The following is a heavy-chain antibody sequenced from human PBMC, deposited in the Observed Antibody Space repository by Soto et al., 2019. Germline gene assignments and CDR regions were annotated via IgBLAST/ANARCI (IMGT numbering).Heavy chain of an antibody. CDR2: INHSGST. CDR1: GGSFTGSS. J-gene: IGHJ5*01. CDR3: ATEDRVSVAALDS. V-gene: IGHV4-34*01. Sequence: SETLSLTCTVYGGSFTGSSWSWIRQPPGKGPEWIGEINHSGSTNYNPSLKSRVTISVDTSKAQFSLRLSSMTAADTAVYYCATEDRVSVAALDSWGQGTLVTVSS. D-gene: IGHD6-19*01.